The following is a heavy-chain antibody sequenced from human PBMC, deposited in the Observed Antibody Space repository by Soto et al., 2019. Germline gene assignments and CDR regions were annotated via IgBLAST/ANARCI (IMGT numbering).Heavy chain of an antibody. CDR2: IIPILGIA. D-gene: IGHD3-10*01. J-gene: IGHJ5*02. CDR1: GGTFSSYT. V-gene: IGHV1-69*02. CDR3: AYYYGSGSYSP. Sequence: QVQLVQSGAEVKKPGSSVKVSCKASGGTFSSYTISWVRQAPGQGLEWMGRIIPILGIANYAQKFQGRVTITADKSTSTAYMELSSLRSEDTAVYYCAYYYGSGSYSPWGQGTLVTVSS.